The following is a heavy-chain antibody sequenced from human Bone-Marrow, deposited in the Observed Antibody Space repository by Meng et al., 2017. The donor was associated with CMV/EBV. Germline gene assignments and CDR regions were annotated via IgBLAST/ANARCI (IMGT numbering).Heavy chain of an antibody. CDR1: GLTFDDYA. D-gene: IGHD3-3*01. V-gene: IGHV3-9*01. J-gene: IGHJ3*02. Sequence: GGSLRLSCAASGLTFDDYAMHWVRQAPGKGLEWVSGISWNSGSIGYADSVKGRFTISRDNAKNSLYLQMNSLRAEDTALYYCAKLTGSYDFWTNNRAVDIWGQGTMVTV. CDR3: AKLTGSYDFWTNNRAVDI. CDR2: ISWNSGSI.